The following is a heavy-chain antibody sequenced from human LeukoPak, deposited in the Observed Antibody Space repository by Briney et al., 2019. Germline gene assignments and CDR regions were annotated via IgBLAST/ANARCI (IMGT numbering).Heavy chain of an antibody. CDR1: GYSLTDNY. CDR3: VRELVRAAAADY. CDR2: INPNSDGT. J-gene: IGHJ4*02. Sequence: ASVKVSCKASGYSLTDNYMHWMRQAPGQGLEWIGWINPNSDGTKYAQQFQGRVTMTRDTSISTDYMELSSLRSDDTAVYYCVRELVRAAAADYWGQGTLVTVSS. D-gene: IGHD6-13*01. V-gene: IGHV1-2*02.